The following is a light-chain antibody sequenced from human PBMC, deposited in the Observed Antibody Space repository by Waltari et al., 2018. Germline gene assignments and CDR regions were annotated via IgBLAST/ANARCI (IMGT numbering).Light chain of an antibody. CDR3: QQNGASFT. V-gene: IGKV1-5*03. CDR1: QFITTW. CDR2: KAS. J-gene: IGKJ2*01. Sequence: DIQMTQSPSTLSASVGDRVTITCRASQFITTWLAWYQQKPGRAPKVLIYKASGLERGVPSRFSGSGYGTEFTLTISSLQPDDFATYYCQQNGASFTFGQGTKLEIK.